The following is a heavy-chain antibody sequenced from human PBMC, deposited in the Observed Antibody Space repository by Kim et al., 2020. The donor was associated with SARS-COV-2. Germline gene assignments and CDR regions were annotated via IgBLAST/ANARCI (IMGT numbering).Heavy chain of an antibody. CDR1: GFTFSSYA. Sequence: GGSLRLSCAASGFTFSSYAMSWVRQAPGKGLEWVSAISGSGGSTYYADSVKGRFTISRDNSKNTLYLQMNSLRAEDTAVYYCAKDQGGPRPNFGGANYYGSGDDYWGQGTLVTVSS. V-gene: IGHV3-23*01. CDR3: AKDQGGPRPNFGGANYYGSGDDY. J-gene: IGHJ4*02. D-gene: IGHD3-10*01. CDR2: ISGSGGST.